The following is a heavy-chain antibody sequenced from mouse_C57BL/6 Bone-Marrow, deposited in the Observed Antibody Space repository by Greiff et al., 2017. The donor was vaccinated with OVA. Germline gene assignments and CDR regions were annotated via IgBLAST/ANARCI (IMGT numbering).Heavy chain of an antibody. J-gene: IGHJ2*01. CDR2: IRNKANNHAT. D-gene: IGHD1-1*01. Sequence: DVMLVESGGGLVQPGGSMKLSCAASGFTFSDAWMDWVRQSPEKGLEWVAEIRNKANNHATYYAESVKGRFTISRDDSKSSVYLQMNSLRAEDTGIYYCTPSIYYYGSSYYFDYWGQGTTLTVSS. V-gene: IGHV6-6*01. CDR3: TPSIYYYGSSYYFDY. CDR1: GFTFSDAW.